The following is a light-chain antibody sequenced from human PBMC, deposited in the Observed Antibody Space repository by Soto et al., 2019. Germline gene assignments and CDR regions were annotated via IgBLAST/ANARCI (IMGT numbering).Light chain of an antibody. Sequence: EIVLTQSPATLSLSPGERATLSCRASQSVSSYLAWYQQKPGQAPRLLIYGASNRATGIPARFSGSGSGTDFTLTISSLEPEDFAVYYCQQRSKRPGYTFGQGTKLEIK. CDR2: GAS. CDR3: QQRSKRPGYT. V-gene: IGKV3-11*01. J-gene: IGKJ2*01. CDR1: QSVSSY.